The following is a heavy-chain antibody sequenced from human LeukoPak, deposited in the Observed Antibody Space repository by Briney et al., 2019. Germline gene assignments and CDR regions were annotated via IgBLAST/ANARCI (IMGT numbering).Heavy chain of an antibody. D-gene: IGHD3-10*01. V-gene: IGHV1-2*02. CDR1: GYTFTSYG. CDR3: ARDYYGSLYY. J-gene: IGHJ4*02. Sequence: ASVKVSCKASGYTFTSYGISWVRQAPGQGLEWMGWINPNSGGTNYAQKFQGRVTMTRDTSISTAYMELSRLRSDDTAVYYCARDYYGSLYYWGQGTLVTVSS. CDR2: INPNSGGT.